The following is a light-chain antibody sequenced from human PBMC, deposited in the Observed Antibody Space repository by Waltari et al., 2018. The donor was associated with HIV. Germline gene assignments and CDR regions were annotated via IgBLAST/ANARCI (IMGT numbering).Light chain of an antibody. J-gene: IGKJ1*01. V-gene: IGKV1-5*03. CDR3: QQYYLSPWT. CDR1: QSISNW. CDR2: KAS. Sequence: DIQMTQSLSTLSASVGDRVTLTCRASQSISNWLAWYQQKPGNAPKLLIYKASTLEGGVPSRFRGSGSGTEFTLTINSLQPDDFATYFCQQYYLSPWTCGQGARV.